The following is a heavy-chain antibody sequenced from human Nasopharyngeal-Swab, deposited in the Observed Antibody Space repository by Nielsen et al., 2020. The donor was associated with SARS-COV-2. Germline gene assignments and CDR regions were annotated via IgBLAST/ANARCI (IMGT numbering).Heavy chain of an antibody. CDR2: IGTAGDT. V-gene: IGHV3-13*01. Sequence: GVLKLSCAASGFPFSRFDMHWVRQVLGKGLEWVSAIGTAGDTYYPRSMKGRFTISRGDAENILYLQMNSLRAEDTAVYYCTRTLSASYIDFWGKGTTVTVSS. CDR1: GFPFSRFD. J-gene: IGHJ6*03. CDR3: TRTLSASYIDF.